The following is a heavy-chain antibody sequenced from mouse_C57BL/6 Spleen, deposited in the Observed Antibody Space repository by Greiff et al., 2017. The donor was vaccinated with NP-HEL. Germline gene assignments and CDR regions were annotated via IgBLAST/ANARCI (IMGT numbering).Heavy chain of an antibody. CDR2: IYPSDSDT. J-gene: IGHJ4*01. CDR3: ARPHYYGSSYGYYAMDY. V-gene: IGHV1-61*01. Sequence: QVQLQQPGAELVRPGSSVKLSCKASGYTFTSYWMDWVKQRPGQGLEWIGNIYPSDSDTHYNQKFKDKATLTVDKSSSTAYMQLSSLTSEDSAVYYCARPHYYGSSYGYYAMDYWGQGTSVTVSS. D-gene: IGHD1-1*01. CDR1: GYTFTSYW.